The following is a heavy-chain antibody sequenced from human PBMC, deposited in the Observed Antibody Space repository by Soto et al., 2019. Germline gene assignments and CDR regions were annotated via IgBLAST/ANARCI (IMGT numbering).Heavy chain of an antibody. CDR1: CYTFTSYG. D-gene: IGHD1-26*01. CDR3: ARDAGGATNGLRYYGMDV. Sequence: SGKVSSKASCYTFTSYGISWVRQAPVQGLEWMGWISAYNGNTNYAQKLQGRVTMTTDTSTSTAYMELRRLRSDDTAVYYCARDAGGATNGLRYYGMDVWGQGTKVTVYS. J-gene: IGHJ6*02. CDR2: ISAYNGNT. V-gene: IGHV1-18*04.